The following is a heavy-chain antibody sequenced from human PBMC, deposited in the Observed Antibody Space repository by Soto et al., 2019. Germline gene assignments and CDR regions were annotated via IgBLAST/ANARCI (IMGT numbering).Heavy chain of an antibody. D-gene: IGHD4-17*01. CDR3: ARAGDYGDYAFTFDY. CDR1: GYTFTSYA. CDR2: INAGNGNT. J-gene: IGHJ4*02. Sequence: ASVKVSCKASGYTFTSYAMHWVRQAPGQRLEWMGWINAGNGNTKYSQKFQGRVTITRDTSASTAYMELSSLRSEDTAVYYCARAGDYGDYAFTFDYWGQGTLVTVSS. V-gene: IGHV1-3*01.